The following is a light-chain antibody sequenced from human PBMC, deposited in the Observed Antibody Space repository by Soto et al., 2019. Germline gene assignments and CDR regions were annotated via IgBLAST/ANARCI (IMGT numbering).Light chain of an antibody. CDR2: ETS. CDR3: QQYYNWPPWT. V-gene: IGKV3-15*01. Sequence: EVVMTQSPALLSVSPGETVTLSCRASQGVSHNLAGSQQKPGQAPRLLIYETSTRATGIPARFSGSGSGTEFTLTISSLQSEDFAVYYCQQYYNWPPWTFGQGTKVEIK. CDR1: QGVSHN. J-gene: IGKJ1*01.